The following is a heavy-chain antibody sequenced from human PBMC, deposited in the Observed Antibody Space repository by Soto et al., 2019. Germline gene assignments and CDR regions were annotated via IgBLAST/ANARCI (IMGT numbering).Heavy chain of an antibody. CDR2: ISDDGVSK. D-gene: IGHD3-10*01. Sequence: SLQLSCAASGFTSSNFCMRWVRQAPGKGLEWVAVISDDGVSKYYADTVQGRFTISRDNSERAVFLQMNSLRHDDTALYFCARAYYFGSGTSYTLYYWGQGTQVTVSS. CDR1: GFTSSNFC. V-gene: IGHV3-30*03. J-gene: IGHJ4*02. CDR3: ARAYYFGSGTSYTLYY.